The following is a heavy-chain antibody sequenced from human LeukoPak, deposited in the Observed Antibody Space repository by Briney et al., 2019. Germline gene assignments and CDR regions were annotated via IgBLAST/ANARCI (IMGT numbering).Heavy chain of an antibody. CDR1: GFTFSDHY. J-gene: IGHJ4*02. Sequence: GGSLRLSCAASGFTFSDHYMSWIRQAPGKGLEWVANIKQDGSEKYYVDSVKGRFTISRDNAKNSLYLQMNSLRAEDTAVYYCARDRGGATEWGQGTLVTVSS. V-gene: IGHV3-7*03. CDR3: ARDRGGATE. D-gene: IGHD1-26*01. CDR2: IKQDGSEK.